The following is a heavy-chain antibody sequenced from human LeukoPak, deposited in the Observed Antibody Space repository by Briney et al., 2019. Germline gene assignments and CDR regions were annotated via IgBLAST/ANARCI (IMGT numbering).Heavy chain of an antibody. V-gene: IGHV4-4*07. D-gene: IGHD6-6*01. Sequence: SETLSLTCTVSGGSINSYYWSWIRQPAGKGLEWIGRIYTSGSTNYNPSLKSRVTMSVDTSKNQFSLKLSSVTAADTAVYYCARDGRSSNRGYNWFDPWGQGTLVTVSS. CDR1: GGSINSYY. CDR2: IYTSGST. J-gene: IGHJ5*02. CDR3: ARDGRSSNRGYNWFDP.